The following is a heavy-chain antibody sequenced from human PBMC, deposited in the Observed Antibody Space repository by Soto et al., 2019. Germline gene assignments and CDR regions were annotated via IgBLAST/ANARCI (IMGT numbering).Heavy chain of an antibody. Sequence: GGSLRLSCAASGFTFSSAWINWVRQAPGKGLEWVGRIKSKTNSETTDYAAPVKGRFAISRDDSKNTAYLQMNSLKTEDTAVYFCTSSLVGEWQYSRTYYYAMDVWGQAPTVTVSS. CDR3: TSSLVGEWQYSRTYYYAMDV. CDR1: GFTFSSAW. D-gene: IGHD3-10*01. V-gene: IGHV3-15*07. CDR2: IKSKTNSETT. J-gene: IGHJ6*02.